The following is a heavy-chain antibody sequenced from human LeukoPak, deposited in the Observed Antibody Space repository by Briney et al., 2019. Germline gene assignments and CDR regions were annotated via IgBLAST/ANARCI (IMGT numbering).Heavy chain of an antibody. D-gene: IGHD6-13*01. CDR3: VRDDSSSWYYFDY. Sequence: PGGSLRLSCSASGFTFTKFGMHWVRQAPGKGLEWVAVIWDDGDNKYYVDSVKGRFTISRDNSKNTVYLQMNSLRAEDTALYYCVRDDSSSWYYFDYWGQGTLVTVSS. V-gene: IGHV3-33*01. J-gene: IGHJ4*02. CDR1: GFTFTKFG. CDR2: IWDDGDNK.